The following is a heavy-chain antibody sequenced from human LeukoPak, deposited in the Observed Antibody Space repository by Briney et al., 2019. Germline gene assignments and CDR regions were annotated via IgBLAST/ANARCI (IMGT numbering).Heavy chain of an antibody. J-gene: IGHJ4*02. V-gene: IGHV3-48*04. CDR1: GFTFSSYS. Sequence: GGSLRLSCAASGFTFSSYSMNWVRQAPGKGLEWVSYISSSSSTIYYADSVKGRFTISRDNAKNSLYLQMNSLRAEDTAVYYCATPHMVRGVIITGTRWGQGTLVTVSS. D-gene: IGHD3-10*01. CDR2: ISSSSSTI. CDR3: ATPHMVRGVIITGTR.